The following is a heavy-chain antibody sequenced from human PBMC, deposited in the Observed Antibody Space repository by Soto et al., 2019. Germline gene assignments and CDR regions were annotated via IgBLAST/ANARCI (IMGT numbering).Heavy chain of an antibody. CDR2: IDTSGSST. V-gene: IGHV3-74*01. D-gene: IGHD6-13*01. CDR3: AKDSWYFDL. Sequence: GGSLRLSCEASGFIFTNFWMHWVRQVPGKGLVWVSRIDTSGSSTSYADSVKGRFTISRDHAKNTVSLQMNSLRAEDTGVYYCAKDSWYFDLWSQGSLVTVSS. J-gene: IGHJ4*02. CDR1: GFIFTNFW.